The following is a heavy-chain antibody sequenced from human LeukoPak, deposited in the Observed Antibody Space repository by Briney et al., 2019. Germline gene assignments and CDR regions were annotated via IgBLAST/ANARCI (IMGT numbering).Heavy chain of an antibody. CDR2: ISAYNGNT. CDR3: ARDGGTYYAPPFDY. Sequence: ASVKVSCKTSGYTFPDYGINWVRQAPGQGLEWMGWISAYNGNTSYAQKLQGRVTLTTDTSTSTAYIELRSLRSDDTAVYYCARDGGTYYAPPFDYWGQGTLVTVSS. V-gene: IGHV1-18*01. J-gene: IGHJ4*02. CDR1: GYTFPDYG. D-gene: IGHD1-26*01.